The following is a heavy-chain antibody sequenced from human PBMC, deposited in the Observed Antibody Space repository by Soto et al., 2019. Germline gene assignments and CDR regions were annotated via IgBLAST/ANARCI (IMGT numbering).Heavy chain of an antibody. CDR3: AREGRGDAGNFDF. CDR2: IYSGGST. CDR1: GFTVSNYF. J-gene: IGHJ4*02. V-gene: IGHV3-53*01. Sequence: PGGSLRLSCATSGFTVSNYFMSWVRHPPGKGLEWVSVIYSGGSTYYADSMKGRFTLSRDNFKNTLYLQVNGLRAEDTAVYYCAREGRGDAGNFDFWGQGTLVTVSS. D-gene: IGHD6-13*01.